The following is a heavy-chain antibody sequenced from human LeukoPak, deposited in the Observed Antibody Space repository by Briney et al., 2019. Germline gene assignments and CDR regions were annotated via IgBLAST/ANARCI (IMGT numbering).Heavy chain of an antibody. J-gene: IGHJ2*01. D-gene: IGHD6-19*01. CDR3: ARGQAVAAGGFDL. CDR1: GFTFSSHS. V-gene: IGHV3-21*01. Sequence: GGSLRLSCAASGFTFSSHSMNWVRQAPGKGLEWVSSISSSSSYIYHADSVKGRFTISRDNAKNSLYLQMNSLRAEDTAVYYCARGQAVAAGGFDLWGRGTLVTVSS. CDR2: ISSSSSYI.